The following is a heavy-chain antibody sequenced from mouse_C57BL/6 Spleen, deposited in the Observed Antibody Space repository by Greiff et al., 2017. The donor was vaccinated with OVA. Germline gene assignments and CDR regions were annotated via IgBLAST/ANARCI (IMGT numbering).Heavy chain of an antibody. CDR1: GYTFTDYY. CDR3: ARSSPYYAMDY. J-gene: IGHJ4*01. Sequence: EVKLQESGPVLVKPGASVKMSCKASGYTFTDYYMNWVKQSHGKSLEWIGVINPYNGGTSYNQKFKGKATLTVDKSSSTAYMELNSLTSEDSAVYYCARSSPYYAMDYWGQGTSVTVSS. V-gene: IGHV1-19*01. CDR2: INPYNGGT. D-gene: IGHD1-1*01.